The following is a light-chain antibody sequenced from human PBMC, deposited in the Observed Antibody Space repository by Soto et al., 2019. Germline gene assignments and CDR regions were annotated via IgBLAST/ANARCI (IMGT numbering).Light chain of an antibody. CDR3: SSYTSSSTVV. CDR1: SSDVGGYNF. Sequence: QSVLTQPASVSGSPEQSITISCTGTSSDVGGYNFVSWYQQHPGKAPKVIIYEVSNRPSGASNRFSGSKSGDTASLTISGLQAEDEADYYCSSYTSSSTVVFGGGTKLTVL. CDR2: EVS. V-gene: IGLV2-14*01. J-gene: IGLJ2*01.